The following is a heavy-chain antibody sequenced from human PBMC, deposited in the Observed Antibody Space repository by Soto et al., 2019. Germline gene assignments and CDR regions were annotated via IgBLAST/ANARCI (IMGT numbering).Heavy chain of an antibody. CDR2: IYHSGST. D-gene: IGHD3-10*01. J-gene: IGHJ4*02. CDR3: ARVKASGVNFDY. CDR1: GGSISSYY. Sequence: TSETLSLTCTVSGGSISSYYWSWVRQPPGKGLEWIGEIYHSGSTSYNPSLKSRVTISVDKSKNQFSLKLSSVTAADTAVYYCARVKASGVNFDYWGQGTLVTVSS. V-gene: IGHV4-59*12.